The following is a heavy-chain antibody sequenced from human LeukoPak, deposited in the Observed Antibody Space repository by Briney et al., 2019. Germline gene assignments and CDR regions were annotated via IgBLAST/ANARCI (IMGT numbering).Heavy chain of an antibody. V-gene: IGHV3-23*01. J-gene: IGHJ6*03. CDR2: ISGSGGST. CDR1: GFTFSSYA. D-gene: IGHD3-10*01. Sequence: GGSLRLSCAASGFTFSSYAMSWVRQAPGKGLEWVSAISGSGGSTYYADSVKGRFTISRDNSKNTLYLQMNSLRAEDTAVYYCKKDGQDEEYYYYYYYMDVWGKGTTVTVSS. CDR3: KKDGQDEEYYYYYYYMDV.